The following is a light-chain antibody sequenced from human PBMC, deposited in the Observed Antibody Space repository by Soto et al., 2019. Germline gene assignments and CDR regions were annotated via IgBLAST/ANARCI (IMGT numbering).Light chain of an antibody. CDR1: QSVSSSY. CDR2: GAS. Sequence: IVLTQSPSILAFSPGDRSTLSCRASQSVSSSYLAWYQHKPGQAPRLLIHGASSRVTGIPDRFSGSGSGTDFTLTITRLEPEDFAVYYCQQYQSLTFGGGTKVDIK. CDR3: QQYQSLT. V-gene: IGKV3-20*01. J-gene: IGKJ4*01.